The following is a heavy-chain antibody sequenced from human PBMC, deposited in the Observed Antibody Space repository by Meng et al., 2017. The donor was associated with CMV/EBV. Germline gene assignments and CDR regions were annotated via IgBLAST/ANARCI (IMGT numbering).Heavy chain of an antibody. CDR3: ARGLYCSSTSCYKTGYYGMDV. J-gene: IGHJ6*02. D-gene: IGHD2-2*02. V-gene: IGHV3-30-3*01. Sequence: GGSLRLSCAASGFTFSSYAMHWVRQAPGKGLEWVAVISYDGSNKYYADSVKGRFTISRDNSKNTLYLQMNSLRAEDTAVYYCARGLYCSSTSCYKTGYYGMDVWGQGTTVTVSS. CDR1: GFTFSSYA. CDR2: ISYDGSNK.